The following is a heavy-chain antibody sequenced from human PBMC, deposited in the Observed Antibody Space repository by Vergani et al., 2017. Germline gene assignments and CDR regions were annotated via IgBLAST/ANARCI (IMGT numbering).Heavy chain of an antibody. V-gene: IGHV1-18*01. Sequence: QVQLVPSGAEVKKPGASVKVSCKASGSTFTSYGISWVRPAPGQGLEWMGWISAYNGNTNYAQKLQGRVTMTTDTSTSTAYMELRSLRSDDTSGYYCARESVDYGDYRDAFDIWGQGTMVTVSS. CDR1: GSTFTSYG. J-gene: IGHJ3*02. CDR2: ISAYNGNT. D-gene: IGHD4-17*01. CDR3: ARESVDYGDYRDAFDI.